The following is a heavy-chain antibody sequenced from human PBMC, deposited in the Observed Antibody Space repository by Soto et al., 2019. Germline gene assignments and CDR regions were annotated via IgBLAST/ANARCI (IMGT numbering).Heavy chain of an antibody. CDR2: ISAYNGNT. J-gene: IGHJ4*02. Sequence: ASVKVSCKASGYTFTSYGISWVRQAPGQGLEWMGWISAYNGNTNYAQKLQGRVTMTTDTSTSTAYMELRSLRSDDTAVYYCARTSRPNYDFWSALERHFDDWGQGTVVNVSS. V-gene: IGHV1-18*01. CDR3: ARTSRPNYDFWSALERHFDD. CDR1: GYTFTSYG. D-gene: IGHD3-3*01.